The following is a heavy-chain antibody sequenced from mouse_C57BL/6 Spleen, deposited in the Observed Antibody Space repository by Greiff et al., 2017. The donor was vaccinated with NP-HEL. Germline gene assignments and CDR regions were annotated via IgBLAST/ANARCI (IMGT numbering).Heavy chain of an antibody. CDR3: ASNWDYYAMDY. D-gene: IGHD4-1*02. J-gene: IGHJ4*01. Sequence: DVQLQESGPGLVKPSQSLSLTCSVTGYSITSGYYWNWIRQFPGNKLEWMGYISYDGSNNYNPSLKNRISITRDTSKNQFFLKLNSVTTEDTATYYCASNWDYYAMDYWGQGTSVTVSS. CDR1: GYSITSGYY. V-gene: IGHV3-6*01. CDR2: ISYDGSN.